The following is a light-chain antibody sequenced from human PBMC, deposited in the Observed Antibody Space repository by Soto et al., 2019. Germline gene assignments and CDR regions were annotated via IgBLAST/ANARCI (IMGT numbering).Light chain of an antibody. CDR2: GVF. CDR1: QRDYDGY. CDR3: QHYGHPHWT. J-gene: IGKJ1*01. Sequence: EIVLTQSPDTLSLSTGERATLSCRASQRDYDGYLAWYQQRPGQPPSRLIYGVFRRANGIPERFSGSLSGTDFTLTITPLEPEDLAVYYSQHYGHPHWTSGQGTKVEVK. V-gene: IGKV3-20*01.